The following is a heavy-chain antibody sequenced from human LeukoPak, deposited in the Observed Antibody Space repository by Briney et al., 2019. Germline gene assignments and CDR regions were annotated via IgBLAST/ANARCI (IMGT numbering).Heavy chain of an antibody. CDR2: ISSSSSYI. J-gene: IGHJ4*02. CDR3: AKVAAAGYYFDC. CDR1: GFTFSSYS. D-gene: IGHD6-13*01. Sequence: PGGSLRLSCAASGFTFSSYSMNWVRQAPGKGLEWVSSISSSSSYIYYADSVKGRFTISRDNSKNTLYLQMNSLRAEDTAVYYCAKVAAAGYYFDCWGRGTLVTVSS. V-gene: IGHV3-21*04.